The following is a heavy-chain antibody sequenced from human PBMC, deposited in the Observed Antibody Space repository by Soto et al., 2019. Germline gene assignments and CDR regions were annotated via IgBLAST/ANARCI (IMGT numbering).Heavy chain of an antibody. Sequence: VQLVESGGGVVQPGRSLRLSCAASGFTLGSYGMHWVRQAPGKGLEWVAVIWYDGDKKYYADYVKVRFTISRDESKNAVYLHMRSLRGEDTGVYYCARGSAGSESVVVVPAIDFYSFDTWGQGTLVSVSS. CDR2: IWYDGDKK. D-gene: IGHD2-15*01. CDR3: ARGSAGSESVVVVPAIDFYSFDT. CDR1: GFTLGSYG. J-gene: IGHJ4*02. V-gene: IGHV3-33*01.